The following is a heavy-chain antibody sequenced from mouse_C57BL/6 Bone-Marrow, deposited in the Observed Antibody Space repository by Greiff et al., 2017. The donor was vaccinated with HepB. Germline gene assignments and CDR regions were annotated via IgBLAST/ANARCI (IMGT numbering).Heavy chain of an antibody. CDR2: IWRGGSP. V-gene: IGHV2-2*01. CDR3: ARMAYYSNSNYFDN. CDR1: GFSLTNYG. D-gene: IGHD2-5*01. J-gene: IGHJ2*01. Sequence: VKLQESGPGLVQPSQSLSITCTVSGFSLTNYGVHWVRQSPGKGLEWLGAIWRGGSPDYNAAFISRLSISKDNSESQVFFKMNSLQADDTAIYYCARMAYYSNSNYFDNWGQGTTLTVSS.